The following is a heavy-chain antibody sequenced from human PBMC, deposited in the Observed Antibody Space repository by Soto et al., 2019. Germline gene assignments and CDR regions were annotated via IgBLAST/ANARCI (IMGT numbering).Heavy chain of an antibody. V-gene: IGHV3-23*01. CDR3: AKQRADYGSGADTFYFDS. CDR1: GFTFSTYA. J-gene: IGHJ4*02. D-gene: IGHD3-10*01. CDR2: ISGSGGTT. Sequence: EVQLLESGGGLVQPGGSLRLSCAASGFTFSTYAMSWVRQAPGKGLEWVSGISGSGGTTYYADSVKGRFIISRDNSKNTLYLLMNSLRAEDTALYYCAKQRADYGSGADTFYFDSWGQGALVTVSS.